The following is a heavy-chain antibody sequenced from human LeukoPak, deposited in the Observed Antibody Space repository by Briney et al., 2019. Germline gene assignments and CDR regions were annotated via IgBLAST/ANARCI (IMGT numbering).Heavy chain of an antibody. J-gene: IGHJ6*03. Sequence: SVKVSCKASGGTFSNYAISWVRQAPGQGLEWMGGIIPIFGTANYAQKFRGRVTITADKSTRTAYMELSSLRSEDTAVYYCARQGVTAAENNYFYYYMDFWGKGTTVTVSS. CDR3: ARQGVTAAENNYFYYYMDF. CDR1: GGTFSNYA. CDR2: IIPIFGTA. V-gene: IGHV1-69*06. D-gene: IGHD6-13*01.